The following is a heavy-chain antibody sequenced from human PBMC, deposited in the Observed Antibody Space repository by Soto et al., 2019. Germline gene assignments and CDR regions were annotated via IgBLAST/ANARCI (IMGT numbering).Heavy chain of an antibody. D-gene: IGHD3-3*02. V-gene: IGHV4-39*01. CDR2: IYYSGST. CDR3: ASPKIAFDNWFDP. CDR1: GGSISSSSYY. Sequence: QLQLQESGPGLVKPSETLSLTCTVSGGSISSSSYYWGWIRQPPGKGLEWIGSIYYSGSTYYNLSLKCRVTISVDTSKNQFSLKLSSVTAADTALYYCASPKIAFDNWFDPWGQGNLVNVAA. J-gene: IGHJ5*02.